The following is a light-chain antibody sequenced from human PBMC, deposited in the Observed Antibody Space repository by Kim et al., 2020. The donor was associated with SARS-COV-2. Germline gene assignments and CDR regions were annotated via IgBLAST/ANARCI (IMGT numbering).Light chain of an antibody. CDR3: NSRDSSNNHWV. Sequence: SELPQDPAVSVALGQTVRITCQGDSLRSYFASWYQQKPGQAPILVIHGRNNRPSGIPDRFSGSNSGNTASLTITRAQAEDEADYYCNSRDSSNNHWVFG. J-gene: IGLJ3*02. CDR1: SLRSYF. CDR2: GRN. V-gene: IGLV3-19*01.